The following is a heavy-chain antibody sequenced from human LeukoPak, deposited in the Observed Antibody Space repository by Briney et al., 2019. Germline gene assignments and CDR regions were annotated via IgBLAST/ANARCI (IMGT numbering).Heavy chain of an antibody. V-gene: IGHV4-39*01. CDR1: GGSVSSSFYY. CDR3: ANAASYSVDY. Sequence: PSETLSLTCTVSGGSVSSSFYYWGWIRQPPGKGLEWIGSMYFSGSTHYNPSLKSRVTISVDTSENQFSLKLTSVTAADTAVYYCANAASYSVDYWGQGTLVTVSS. J-gene: IGHJ4*02. D-gene: IGHD1-26*01. CDR2: MYFSGST.